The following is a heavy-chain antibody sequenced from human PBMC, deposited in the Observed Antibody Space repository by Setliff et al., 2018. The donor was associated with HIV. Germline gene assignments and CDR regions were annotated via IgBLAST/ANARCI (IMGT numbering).Heavy chain of an antibody. CDR1: GGSFSGYY. J-gene: IGHJ4*02. CDR3: ARAGFGELFPEVFDY. V-gene: IGHV4-4*07. Sequence: SETLSLTCTVSGGSFSGYYWSWIRQPAGKGLEWIGHISTSGTTKYNPSLKSRVTISVDTSKKHFSLRLTSVTAADTAVYFCARAGFGELFPEVFDYWGQGALVTVSS. D-gene: IGHD3-10*01. CDR2: ISTSGTT.